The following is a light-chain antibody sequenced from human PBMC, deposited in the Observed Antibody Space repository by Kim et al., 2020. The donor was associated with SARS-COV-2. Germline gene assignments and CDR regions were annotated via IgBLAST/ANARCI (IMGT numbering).Light chain of an antibody. J-gene: IGKJ2*01. CDR2: GAF. CDR3: QQYGSTSYT. Sequence: EIVLTQSPGTLSLSPGERATLSCRASQIVSDSYLAWYQQKPGQAPTLLIYGAFNRATAIPDRFSGSGSGTDFTLTISRLEPEDFAVYYCQQYGSTSYTFGQGTKLAI. V-gene: IGKV3-20*01. CDR1: QIVSDSY.